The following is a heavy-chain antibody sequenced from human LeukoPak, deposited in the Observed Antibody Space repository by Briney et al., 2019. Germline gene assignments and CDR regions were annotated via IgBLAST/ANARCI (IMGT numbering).Heavy chain of an antibody. CDR1: GGSLSGYY. CDR3: ARRGYSYILRKGYYYYMDV. V-gene: IGHV4-34*01. CDR2: VNYSGSST. J-gene: IGHJ6*03. D-gene: IGHD5-18*01. Sequence: SETLSLTCAVSGGSLSGYYWSWIRQSPGKGLEWIGEVNYSGSSTNYNPSLKSRVTISVDTSKNHFSLRLSSVTAADTAVYYCARRGYSYILRKGYYYYMDVWGKGTTVTISS.